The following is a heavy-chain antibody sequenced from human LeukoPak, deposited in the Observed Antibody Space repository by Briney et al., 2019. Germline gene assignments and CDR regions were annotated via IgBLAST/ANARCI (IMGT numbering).Heavy chain of an antibody. V-gene: IGHV4-59*01. CDR1: GGSISSYY. CDR3: ARGYGGSYYGNDY. CDR2: IYYSGST. D-gene: IGHD1-26*01. J-gene: IGHJ4*02. Sequence: SETLSLTCTVSGGSISSYYWSWIRQPPGKGLEWIGYIYYSGSTNYNPSLKSRVTISVDTSKNQFSLKLSSVTAADTAVYYCARGYGGSYYGNDYWGQGTLVTVSS.